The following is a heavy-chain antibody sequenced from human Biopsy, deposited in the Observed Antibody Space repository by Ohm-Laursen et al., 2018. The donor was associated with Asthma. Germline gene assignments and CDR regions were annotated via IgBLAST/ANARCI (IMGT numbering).Heavy chain of an antibody. CDR1: GFKFDEYT. Sequence: SLRLSCAAFGFKFDEYTMHWVRQAPGKGLEWVSGISWNSATIGYADSVEGRFTISRDNAKNSVSLHMDSLRPEDTAFYYCAKVRSDWVIAESFDYWGQGVLVTVSS. D-gene: IGHD3-16*02. CDR3: AKVRSDWVIAESFDY. CDR2: ISWNSATI. V-gene: IGHV3-9*01. J-gene: IGHJ4*02.